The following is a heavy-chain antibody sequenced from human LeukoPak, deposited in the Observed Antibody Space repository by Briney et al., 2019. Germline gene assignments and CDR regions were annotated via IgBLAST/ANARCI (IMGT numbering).Heavy chain of an antibody. D-gene: IGHD2-2*01. V-gene: IGHV3-21*04. CDR1: GFPFTSYS. CDR3: AKDQPGYQLLSCPDY. CDR2: ISSSSYYI. J-gene: IGHJ4*02. Sequence: KSGGSLRLSCAASGFPFTSYSMTWVRQAPGRGLEWVSSISSSSYYIYYADSVKGRFTISRDNSKNTLYLQMNSLRAEDTAVYYCAKDQPGYQLLSCPDYWGQGTLVTVSS.